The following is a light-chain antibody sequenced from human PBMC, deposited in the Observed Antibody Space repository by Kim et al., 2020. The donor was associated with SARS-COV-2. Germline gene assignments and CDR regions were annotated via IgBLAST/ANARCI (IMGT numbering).Light chain of an antibody. CDR2: YDV. CDR3: HVWDGSSDHVV. Sequence: SYELTQPPSVSVAPGKTASITCGGNNIGTKGVHWYQQKPGQAPVLVIYYDVDRPSGIPERFSGSNSGNTATLTISRVEAGDEADYYCHVWDGSSDHVVFG. CDR1: NIGTKG. J-gene: IGLJ2*01. V-gene: IGLV3-21*04.